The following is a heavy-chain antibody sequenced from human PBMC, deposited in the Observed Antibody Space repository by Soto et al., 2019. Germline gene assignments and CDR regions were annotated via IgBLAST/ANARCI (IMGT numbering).Heavy chain of an antibody. J-gene: IGHJ4*02. Sequence: EVQLLESGGGLVQPGGSLRLSCAASGFTFSSYAMSWVRQAAGKGLEWVSAISGSGGSTYYADSVKGRFTISRDNSKNTLYLQTNSLRAEDTAVYYCAKDQSLRVGGCYYLGQGTMVTVSS. CDR3: AKDQSLRVGGCYY. CDR1: GFTFSSYA. CDR2: ISGSGGST. V-gene: IGHV3-23*01. D-gene: IGHD3-16*01.